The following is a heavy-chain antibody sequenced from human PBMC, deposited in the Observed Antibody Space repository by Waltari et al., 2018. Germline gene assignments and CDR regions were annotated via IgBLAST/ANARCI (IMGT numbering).Heavy chain of an antibody. Sequence: EVQLVESGGGLVQPGGSLRLSCAASGFTFSRYWMTWVRQAPGKGLEWVANRKQDGSEKYYVDSVKGRFTISRDNAKNSLYLQMNSLRAEDTAVYFCARGSRAFDYWGQGALVTVSS. CDR3: ARGSRAFDY. V-gene: IGHV3-7*01. J-gene: IGHJ4*02. CDR1: GFTFSRYW. CDR2: RKQDGSEK.